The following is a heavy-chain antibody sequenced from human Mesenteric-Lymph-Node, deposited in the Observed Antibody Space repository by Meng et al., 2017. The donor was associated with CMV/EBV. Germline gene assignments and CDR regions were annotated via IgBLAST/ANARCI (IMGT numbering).Heavy chain of an antibody. CDR2: LYYSGTT. CDR3: VRAPDY. Sequence: TLSLTCTVSSGSINSPHYYWGWIRQPPGKGLEWIASLYYSGTTFCNPSLKSRVTISGDMSNSLLSLRLTSVTAADTAHYYCVRAPDYWGQGTLVTVSS. CDR1: SGSINSPHYY. J-gene: IGHJ4*02. V-gene: IGHV4-39*07.